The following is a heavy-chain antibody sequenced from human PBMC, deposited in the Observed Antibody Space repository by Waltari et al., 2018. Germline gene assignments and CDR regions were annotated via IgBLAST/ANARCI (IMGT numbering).Heavy chain of an antibody. D-gene: IGHD1-1*01. CDR2: MSPDGGLS. V-gene: IGHV3-30*01. CDR1: GFPFSTYV. CDR3: ARDPLPGPPDFFDY. Sequence: QVQLVESGGGVVQPGRSLRLPCAAPGFPFSTYVVHWVRQAPGKGLEWLAVMSPDGGLSYYADSVKGRFTISRDNSRNTLFLQMNGLRPDDTAVYFCARDPLPGPPDFFDYWGQGTLVSVSS. J-gene: IGHJ4*02.